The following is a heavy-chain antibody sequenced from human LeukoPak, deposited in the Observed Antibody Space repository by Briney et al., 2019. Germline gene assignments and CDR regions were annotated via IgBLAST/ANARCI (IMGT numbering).Heavy chain of an antibody. CDR2: INAGNGNT. V-gene: IGHV1-3*03. J-gene: IGHJ4*02. CDR1: GYTFTSYA. CDR3: ARGSDKLYYFDY. D-gene: IGHD1-1*01. Sequence: ASVKVSCKASGYTFTSYAMHWVRQAPGQRLEWMGWINAGNGNTKYSQEFQGRVTITRDTSASTAYMELSSLRSEDMAVYYCARGSDKLYYFDYWGQGTLVTVSS.